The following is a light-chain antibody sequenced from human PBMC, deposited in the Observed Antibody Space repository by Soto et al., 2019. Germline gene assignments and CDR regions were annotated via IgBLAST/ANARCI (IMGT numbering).Light chain of an antibody. J-gene: IGLJ1*01. CDR2: SVS. V-gene: IGLV2-14*01. Sequence: QSVLTQPASVSGSPGQSITISCSGTSSDIGAYDHVAWFQQFPGKTPKLIIYSVSNRPSGVSYRFSGSKSGNTASLTISGLQAEDEADYHCISYTVSRSYVFGTGTKLTVL. CDR1: SSDIGAYDH. CDR3: ISYTVSRSYV.